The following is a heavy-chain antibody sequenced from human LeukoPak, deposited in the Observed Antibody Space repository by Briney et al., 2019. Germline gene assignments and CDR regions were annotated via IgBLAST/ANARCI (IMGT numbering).Heavy chain of an antibody. CDR1: GGTFSSYA. Sequence: ASVKVSCTASGGTFSSYAISWVRQAPGQGLEWMGRIIPILGIANYAQKFQGRVTITADKSTSTAYMELNSLRAEDTAVYYCARDSYYDSSGYYPYYFDYWGQGTLVTVSS. CDR2: IIPILGIA. V-gene: IGHV1-69*04. J-gene: IGHJ4*02. D-gene: IGHD3-22*01. CDR3: ARDSYYDSSGYYPYYFDY.